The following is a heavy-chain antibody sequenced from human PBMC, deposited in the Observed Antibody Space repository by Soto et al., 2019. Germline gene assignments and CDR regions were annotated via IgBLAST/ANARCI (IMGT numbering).Heavy chain of an antibody. Sequence: QVQLVQSGAEVKKPGASVKVSCKASGYTFTSYGISWVRQAPGQGLEWMGWISAYNGNTNYAQKLQGRVTRTTDRATDTDYMELRSRRSDDTAVYYCARESGRLDYWGQGTLVTVFS. J-gene: IGHJ4*02. CDR2: ISAYNGNT. V-gene: IGHV1-18*04. CDR3: ARESGRLDY. D-gene: IGHD6-25*01. CDR1: GYTFTSYG.